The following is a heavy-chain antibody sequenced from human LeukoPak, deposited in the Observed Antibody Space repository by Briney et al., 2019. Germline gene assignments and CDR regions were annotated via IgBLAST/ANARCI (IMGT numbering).Heavy chain of an antibody. CDR1: GGSISSYY. V-gene: IGHV4-59*01. CDR2: TYYSGST. CDR3: ASVEMATITVDY. Sequence: SETLSLTCTVSGGSISSYYWSWIRQPPGKGLEWIGYTYYSGSTNYNPSLKSRVTISVDTSKNQFSLKLSSVTAADTAVYYCASVEMATITVDYWGQGTLVTVSS. J-gene: IGHJ4*02. D-gene: IGHD5-24*01.